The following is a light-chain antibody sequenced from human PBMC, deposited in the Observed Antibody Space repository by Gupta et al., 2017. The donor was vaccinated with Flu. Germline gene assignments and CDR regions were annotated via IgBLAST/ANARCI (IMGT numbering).Light chain of an antibody. V-gene: IGLV2-14*01. CDR3: SSYTSGSTVV. CDR1: SRDLGGYNY. Sequence: QSALTPPASVSGSPGQSITISCTGSSRDLGGYNYVSWYQHEPGNAPKLMIYEVSNRPSGVSNRFSGSKSGNTASLTIFGIQPEDEAHYYCSSYTSGSTVVFGGGTKLTVL. CDR2: EVS. J-gene: IGLJ2*01.